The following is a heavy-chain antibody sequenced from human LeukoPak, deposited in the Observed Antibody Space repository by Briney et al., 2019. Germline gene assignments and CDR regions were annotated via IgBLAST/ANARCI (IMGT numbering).Heavy chain of an antibody. D-gene: IGHD3-3*01. CDR3: TRSRGYGRFFNWLDP. Sequence: PGGSLRLSCTASGFTFGDYAMSWFRQAPGKGLEWVGFIRSKAYGGTTEYAASVKGRFTISRDDSKSIAYLQMNSLKTEDTAVYYCTRSRGYGRFFNWLDPWGQGTLVTVSS. J-gene: IGHJ5*02. V-gene: IGHV3-49*03. CDR2: IRSKAYGGTT. CDR1: GFTFGDYA.